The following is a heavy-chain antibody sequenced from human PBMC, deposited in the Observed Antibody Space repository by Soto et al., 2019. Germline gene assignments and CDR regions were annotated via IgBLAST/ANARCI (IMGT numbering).Heavy chain of an antibody. CDR2: ISGSGDYT. J-gene: IGHJ6*02. CDR3: ARIPHSSGYYGMDV. CDR1: GFTFTSYA. V-gene: IGHV3-23*01. Sequence: GGSLRLSCAASGFTFTSYAMSWVRQAPGKGLEWVSSISGSGDYTYHADSVKGRFTISRDNSKNSLYLQMNSLRAEDTAVYYCARIPHSSGYYGMDVWGQGTTVTVSS. D-gene: IGHD3-22*01.